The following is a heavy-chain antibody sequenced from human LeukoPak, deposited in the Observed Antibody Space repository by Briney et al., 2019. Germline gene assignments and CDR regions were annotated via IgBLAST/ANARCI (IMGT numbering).Heavy chain of an antibody. Sequence: GGSLRLSCAASGFTFSSYWMHWVCQGPGKGLEWVSYISSSSSTIYYADSVKGRFTISRDNAKNSLYLQMNSLRAEDTAVYYCARAGRVDYFDSWGQGTLVTVSS. J-gene: IGHJ4*02. CDR2: ISSSSSTI. V-gene: IGHV3-48*04. CDR1: GFTFSSYW. CDR3: ARAGRVDYFDS.